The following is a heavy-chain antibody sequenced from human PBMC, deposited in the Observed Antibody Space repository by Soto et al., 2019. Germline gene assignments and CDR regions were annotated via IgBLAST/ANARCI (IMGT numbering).Heavy chain of an antibody. CDR1: GGSISSYY. D-gene: IGHD1-26*01. CDR2: IYYSGST. J-gene: IGHJ1*01. Sequence: SETLSLTCTVSGGSISSYYWSWIRQPPGKGLEWIGYIYYSGSTNYNPSLKSRVTISVDTSKNQFSLKLSSVTAADTAVYYCARYSGSYYAEYFQHWGQGTLVTVS. V-gene: IGHV4-59*01. CDR3: ARYSGSYYAEYFQH.